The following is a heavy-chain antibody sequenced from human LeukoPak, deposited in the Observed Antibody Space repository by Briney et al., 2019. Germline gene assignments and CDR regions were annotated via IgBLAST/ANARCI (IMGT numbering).Heavy chain of an antibody. V-gene: IGHV3-21*01. J-gene: IGHJ5*02. CDR1: GFTFSSYS. CDR2: ISSSSSYI. CDR3: ARPLMYYYGSETYLWFDP. D-gene: IGHD3-10*01. Sequence: GGSLRLSCAASGFTFSSYSMNWVRQAPGKGLEWVSSISSSSSYIYYADSVKGRFTISRDNAKNSLYLQMNSLRAEDTAVYYCARPLMYYYGSETYLWFDPWGQGTLVTVSS.